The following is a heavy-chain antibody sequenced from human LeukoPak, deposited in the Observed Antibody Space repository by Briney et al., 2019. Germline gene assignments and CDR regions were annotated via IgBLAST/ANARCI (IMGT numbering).Heavy chain of an antibody. D-gene: IGHD3-22*01. V-gene: IGHV3-73*01. Sequence: GGSLRLSCAASGFTFSSYAMSWVRQASGKGLEWVGRIRSKANSYATAYAASVKGRFTISRDDSKNTAYLQMNSLKTEDTAVYYCTRHGRYYDSSDYYYVPFDWGQGTLVTVSS. J-gene: IGHJ4*02. CDR3: TRHGRYYDSSDYYYVPFD. CDR1: GFTFSSYA. CDR2: IRSKANSYAT.